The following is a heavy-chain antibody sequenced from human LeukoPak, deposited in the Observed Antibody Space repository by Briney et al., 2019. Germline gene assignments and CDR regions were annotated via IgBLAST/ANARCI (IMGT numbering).Heavy chain of an antibody. CDR1: GGSISSSSYY. J-gene: IGHJ4*02. CDR3: ARVVGTVTTYFDY. D-gene: IGHD4-17*01. Sequence: SETLSLTCTVSGGSISSSSYYWAWIRQPPGKGLEWIGSIHHSGSTYYNPSLKSRVTISVDTSKNQFSLKLSSVTAADTAVYYCARVVGTVTTYFDYWGQGTLVTVSS. CDR2: IHHSGST. V-gene: IGHV4-39*07.